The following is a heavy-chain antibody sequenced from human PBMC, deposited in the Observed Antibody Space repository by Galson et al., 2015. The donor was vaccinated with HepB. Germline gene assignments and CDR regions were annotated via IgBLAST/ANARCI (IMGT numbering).Heavy chain of an antibody. J-gene: IGHJ6*02. CDR2: ISSSGSTI. D-gene: IGHD3-3*01. CDR1: GFTFSDYY. V-gene: IGHV3-11*01. Sequence: SLRLSCAASGFTFSDYYMSWIRQAPGKGLEWVSYISSSGSTIYYADSVKGRFTISRDNAKNSLYLQMNSLRAEDTAVYYCARGNFWSGLIDPPEYYYYGMDVWGQGTTVTVSS. CDR3: ARGNFWSGLIDPPEYYYYGMDV.